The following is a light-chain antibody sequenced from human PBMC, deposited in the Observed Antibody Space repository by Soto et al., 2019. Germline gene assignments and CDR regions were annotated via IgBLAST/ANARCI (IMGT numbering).Light chain of an antibody. Sequence: DVQMTQSPSSLSASVGDRVIITCRASQSIATRLNWYQQKPVKAPVLLIYSTSNLQNGVPSRFTGSGSGTDFTLTIRSLYPEDFATYYCQQSYTAPTVGPAPKVDIK. CDR2: STS. J-gene: IGKJ3*01. V-gene: IGKV1-39*01. CDR1: QSIATR. CDR3: QQSYTAPT.